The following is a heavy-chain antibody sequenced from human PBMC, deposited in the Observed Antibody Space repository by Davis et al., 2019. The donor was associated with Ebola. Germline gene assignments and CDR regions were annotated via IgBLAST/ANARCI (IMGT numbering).Heavy chain of an antibody. J-gene: IGHJ6*02. CDR3: ARRGYCISTSCYDPLGMDV. D-gene: IGHD2-2*01. V-gene: IGHV5-10-1*01. CDR1: GYSFTSYR. Sequence: GESLKISCKGSGYSFTSYRISWVRQMPGKGLEWMGRIDPSDSYTNYSPSFQGHVTISADKSISTAYLQWSSLKASDTAMYYCARRGYCISTSCYDPLGMDVWGQGTTVTVSS. CDR2: IDPSDSYT.